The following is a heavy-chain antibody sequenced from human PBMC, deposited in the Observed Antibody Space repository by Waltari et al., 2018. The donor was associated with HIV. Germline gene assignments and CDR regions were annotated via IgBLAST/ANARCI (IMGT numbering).Heavy chain of an antibody. CDR1: GFTFDDYA. Sequence: EVQLVESGGGLVQPGRSLRLSCAAPGFTFDDYAMPCVRHALGKGLEWVSGISWNSGSIGYADSGKGRFTISRDNAKNSLYLQMNSLRAEDTALYYCAKDTLDIVSSSGWFDPWGQGTLVTVSS. V-gene: IGHV3-9*01. D-gene: IGHD2-15*01. CDR3: AKDTLDIVSSSGWFDP. J-gene: IGHJ5*02. CDR2: ISWNSGSI.